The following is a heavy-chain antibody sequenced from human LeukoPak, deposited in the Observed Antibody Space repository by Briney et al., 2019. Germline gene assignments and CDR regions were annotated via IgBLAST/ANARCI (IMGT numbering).Heavy chain of an antibody. V-gene: IGHV4-38-2*01. CDR3: ARHPPKSFFDY. Sequence: SETLSLTCGVSDYSISSDYYWGWIRQPPGKGLEWIGSIYHSGTAYYNPSLNSRVTISVDTSKNQFSLKLNSVTAADTAVYYCARHPPKSFFDYWGQGTLVTVSS. CDR2: IYHSGTA. J-gene: IGHJ4*02. CDR1: DYSISSDYY. D-gene: IGHD1-26*01.